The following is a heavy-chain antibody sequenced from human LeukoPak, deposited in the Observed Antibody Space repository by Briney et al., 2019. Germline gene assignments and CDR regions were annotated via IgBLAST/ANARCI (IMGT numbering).Heavy chain of an antibody. CDR3: VADGYNQDPDY. Sequence: PGGSLRLSCAASGFTFRSCVMNWVRQAPGKGLEWVSYISHSGSTLYYADSVKGRFTISRDNAKNSLYLQMDSLRAEDTAVYYCVADGYNQDPDYWGQGTLVTVSS. CDR1: GFTFRSCV. D-gene: IGHD5-24*01. CDR2: ISHSGSTL. J-gene: IGHJ4*02. V-gene: IGHV3-48*03.